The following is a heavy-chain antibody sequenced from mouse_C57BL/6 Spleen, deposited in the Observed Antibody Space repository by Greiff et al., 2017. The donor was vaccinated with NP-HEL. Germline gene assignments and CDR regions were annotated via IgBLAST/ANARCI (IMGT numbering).Heavy chain of an antibody. CDR1: GYTFTSYW. Sequence: QVQLQQPGAELVKPGASVKMSCKASGYTFTSYWITWVKQRPGQGLEWIGEIYPVSGSTNSNEKFTSKATLTVDTSSSTAYMQLSSLTSEDSAVYYGARGSNSVGFDYWGQGTTLTVSS. CDR3: ARGSNSVGFDY. J-gene: IGHJ2*01. CDR2: IYPVSGST. D-gene: IGHD2-5*01. V-gene: IGHV1-55*01.